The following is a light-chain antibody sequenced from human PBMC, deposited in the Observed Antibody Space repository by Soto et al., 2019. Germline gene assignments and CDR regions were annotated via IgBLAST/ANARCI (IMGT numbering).Light chain of an antibody. CDR2: EVT. CDR3: SSYTSSSLYV. CDR1: SSDMGNYA. Sequence: QSVLTQPPSVSAAPGQKVTISCSGSSSDMGNYAVSWYQQQSGKAPKLVIYEVTDRPSGVSDRFSGSKSGNTASLTISGLQPEDEADYYCSSYTSSSLYVFGTGTKVTV. J-gene: IGLJ1*01. V-gene: IGLV2-14*01.